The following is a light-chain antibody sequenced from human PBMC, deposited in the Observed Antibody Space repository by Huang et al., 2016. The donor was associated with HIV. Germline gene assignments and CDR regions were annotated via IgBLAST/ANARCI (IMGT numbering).Light chain of an antibody. CDR1: QYVSSN. V-gene: IGKV3-15*01. CDR3: QQYNNWPRT. CDR2: GAS. J-gene: IGKJ2*01. Sequence: ERVMTQSPVTLSVSSGERATLSCRASQYVSSNLAWYQQKPGQAPRLLIYGASTRVTDIPARFSGSGSGIEFTLTISSLQSEDFAVYYCQQYNNWPRTFGQGTKLEIK.